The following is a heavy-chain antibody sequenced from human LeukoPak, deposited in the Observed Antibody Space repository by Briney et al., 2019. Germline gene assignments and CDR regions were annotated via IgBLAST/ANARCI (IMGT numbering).Heavy chain of an antibody. CDR3: AKVYSSGWYYFDY. Sequence: GGSLRLSCAASGFTFSSYGMHWVRQAPGKGLEWVAVIWYDGSNKYYADSVKGRFTISRDNSKNTLYLQMNSLRAEDTAVYYCAKVYSSGWYYFDYWGQGTLVTVSS. CDR1: GFTFSSYG. V-gene: IGHV3-33*06. D-gene: IGHD6-19*01. J-gene: IGHJ4*02. CDR2: IWYDGSNK.